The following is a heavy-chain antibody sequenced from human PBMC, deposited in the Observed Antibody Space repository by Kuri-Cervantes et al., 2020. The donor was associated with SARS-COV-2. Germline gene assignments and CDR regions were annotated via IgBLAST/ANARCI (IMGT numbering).Heavy chain of an antibody. CDR3: ARGMVRGLIQSYYYGMDV. CDR1: GYTFTDYY. Sequence: ASVKVSCKASGYTFTDYYMHWVRQAPGQGLEWMGWINPNSGGTNYAQKLQGWVTMTRDTSSTGYMELSRLGSDDTAVYYCARGMVRGLIQSYYYGMDVWGQGTTVTVSS. J-gene: IGHJ6*02. D-gene: IGHD3-10*01. CDR2: INPNSGGT. V-gene: IGHV1-2*04.